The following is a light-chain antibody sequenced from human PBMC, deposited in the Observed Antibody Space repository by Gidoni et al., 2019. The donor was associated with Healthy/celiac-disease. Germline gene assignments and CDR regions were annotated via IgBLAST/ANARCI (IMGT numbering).Light chain of an antibody. CDR3: QSYDSSLSGSV. CDR1: SSNIGAGYD. CDR2: GNS. V-gene: IGLV1-40*01. J-gene: IGLJ2*01. Sequence: VTISCTGSSSNIGAGYDVHWYQQLPGTAPKLLIYGNSNRPSGVPDRFSGSKSGTSASLAITGLQAEDEADYYCQSYDSSLSGSVFGGGTKLTVL.